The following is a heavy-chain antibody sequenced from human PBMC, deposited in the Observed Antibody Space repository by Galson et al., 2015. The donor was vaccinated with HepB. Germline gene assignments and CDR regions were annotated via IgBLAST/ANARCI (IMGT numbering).Heavy chain of an antibody. J-gene: IGHJ6*03. CDR2: IRSKANSYAT. CDR3: TSEEWLWGSGYYYYYMDV. V-gene: IGHV3-73*01. CDR1: GFTFSGSA. D-gene: IGHD3-3*01. Sequence: SLRLSCAASGFTFSGSAMHWVRQASGKGLEWVGRIRSKANSYATAYAASVKGRFTISRDDSKNTAYLQMNSLKTEDTAVYYCTSEEWLWGSGYYYYYMDVWGKGTTVTVSS.